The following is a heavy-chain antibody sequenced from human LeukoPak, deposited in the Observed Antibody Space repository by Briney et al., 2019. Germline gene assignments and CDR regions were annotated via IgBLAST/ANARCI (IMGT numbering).Heavy chain of an antibody. CDR1: GFTFSNAW. D-gene: IGHD3-10*01. Sequence: PGGSLRLSCAASGFTFSNAWMSWVRQAPGKGLEWVGRIKSKTDGGTTDYAAPVKGRFTISRDDSKNTLYLQMNSLKTEDTAVYYYTTGVDTMVRGVMWVDYWGQGTLVTVSS. J-gene: IGHJ4*02. V-gene: IGHV3-15*01. CDR3: TTGVDTMVRGVMWVDY. CDR2: IKSKTDGGTT.